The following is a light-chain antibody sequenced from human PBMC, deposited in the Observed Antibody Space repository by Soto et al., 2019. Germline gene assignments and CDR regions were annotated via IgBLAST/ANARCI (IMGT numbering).Light chain of an antibody. CDR2: GNS. CDR1: SSNIGAGYD. CDR3: QSYDSSLHV. J-gene: IGLJ1*01. Sequence: QSVLTQPPSVSGAPGQRVTISCTGSSSNIGAGYDVHWYQQLPGTAPKLLIYGNSNRPSGVPDRFSGSKSGTSASLAITGLQAEDEADYYCQSYDSSLHVFGPETKVTVL. V-gene: IGLV1-40*01.